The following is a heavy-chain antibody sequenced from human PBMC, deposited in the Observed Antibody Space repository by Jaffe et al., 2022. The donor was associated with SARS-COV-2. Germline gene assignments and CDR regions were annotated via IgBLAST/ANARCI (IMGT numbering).Heavy chain of an antibody. CDR2: ISSSSSYI. CDR1: RFTFSNYN. V-gene: IGHV3-21*01. CDR3: ARGGLYQQRNDVFDI. Sequence: EVQLVESGGGLVKPGGSLRLSCAASRFTFSNYNMNWVRQAPGKGLEWVSSISSSSSYIYYADSVKGRFTISRDNAKNSLYLQMNSLRAEDTAIYYCARGGLYQQRNDVFDIWGQGTMVTVSS. D-gene: IGHD6-13*01. J-gene: IGHJ3*02.